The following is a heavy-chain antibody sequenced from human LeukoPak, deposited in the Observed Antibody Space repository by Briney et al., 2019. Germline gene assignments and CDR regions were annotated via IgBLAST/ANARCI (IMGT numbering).Heavy chain of an antibody. CDR3: ARSGYSYGSGAFDI. J-gene: IGHJ3*02. CDR2: IYPGDSDT. Sequence: KLGESLKISCKGSGYSFTSYWIGCVRKMPGKALEWMGLIYPGDSDTRYSPSFQGQVTISADKSISTAYVQWSSLKASDTAMYYCARSGYSYGSGAFDIWGQGTMVTVSS. V-gene: IGHV5-51*01. CDR1: GYSFTSYW. D-gene: IGHD5-18*01.